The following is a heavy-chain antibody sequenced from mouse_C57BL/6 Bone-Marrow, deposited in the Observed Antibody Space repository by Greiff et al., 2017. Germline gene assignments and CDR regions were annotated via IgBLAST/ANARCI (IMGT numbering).Heavy chain of an antibody. CDR2: INPASGGT. Sequence: QVQLKESVAELVRPGTSVKVSCKASGYAFTNYLIDWVKQRPGQGLEWIGVINPASGGTNYNEKFKGKATLTADKSSSTAYMQLSSLTSEDSAVYFCARAHYDSFAYWGQGTLVTVSA. CDR1: GYAFTNYL. J-gene: IGHJ3*01. D-gene: IGHD1-1*01. CDR3: ARAHYDSFAY. V-gene: IGHV1-54*01.